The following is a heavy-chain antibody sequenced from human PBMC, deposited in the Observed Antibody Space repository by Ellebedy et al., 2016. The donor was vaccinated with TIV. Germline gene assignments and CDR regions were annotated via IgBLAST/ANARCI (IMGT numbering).Heavy chain of an antibody. CDR1: GGSISSYY. CDR3: ASSGKQWLGPPTYGMDV. V-gene: IGHV4-39*01. D-gene: IGHD6-19*01. Sequence: SETLSLTCTVSGGSISSYYWSWIRQPPGKGLEWIGSIYYSGSTYYNPSLKSRVTISVDTSKNQFSLKLSSVTAADTAVYYCASSGKQWLGPPTYGMDVWGQGTTVTVSS. J-gene: IGHJ6*02. CDR2: IYYSGST.